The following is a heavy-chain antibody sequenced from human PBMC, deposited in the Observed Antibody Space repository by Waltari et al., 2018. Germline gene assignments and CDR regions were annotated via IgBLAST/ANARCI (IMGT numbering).Heavy chain of an antibody. J-gene: IGHJ3*02. Sequence: QVQIQQGGAGLLKTSETLSITCAVDGGSFSGDYWRWIRQPTGKGLEWMGEIKHSGSTHSIPSLKRLVTLSVDTSKNQFSLKLSSVTAADTAVYYCARSAAAGTDAFDIWGQGTMVTVSS. CDR1: GGSFSGDY. CDR3: ARSAAAGTDAFDI. CDR2: IKHSGST. D-gene: IGHD6-13*01. V-gene: IGHV4-34*01.